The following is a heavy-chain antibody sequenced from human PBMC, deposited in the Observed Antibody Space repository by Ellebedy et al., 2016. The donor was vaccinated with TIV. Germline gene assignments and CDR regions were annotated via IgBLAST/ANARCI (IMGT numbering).Heavy chain of an antibody. CDR2: IYLQDSDT. Sequence: GESLKISCKISGYSFTNYWISWVRQMPGKGLEWMGIIYLQDSDTRYSPTFQGHVTITADKSTNTSYLQWSSLRASDTAMYYCARPDYCNSAGCYFGAFDIWGQGTMVTVSS. V-gene: IGHV5-51*01. J-gene: IGHJ3*02. CDR3: ARPDYCNSAGCYFGAFDI. CDR1: GYSFTNYW. D-gene: IGHD2-2*01.